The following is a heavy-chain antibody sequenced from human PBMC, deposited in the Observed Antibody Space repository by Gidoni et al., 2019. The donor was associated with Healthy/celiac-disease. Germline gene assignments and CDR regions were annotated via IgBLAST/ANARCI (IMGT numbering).Heavy chain of an antibody. V-gene: IGHV3-53*01. CDR2: IYSGGST. CDR1: GFTVSSNY. Sequence: EVQLVESGGGLIQPGGSLRLSCAASGFTVSSNYMSWVRQAPGKGLEWVSVIYSGGSTYDADSVKGRFTISRDNSKNTLYLQMNSLRAEDTAVYYCARLQSGYSSGWYFDYWGQGTLVTVSS. D-gene: IGHD6-19*01. J-gene: IGHJ4*02. CDR3: ARLQSGYSSGWYFDY.